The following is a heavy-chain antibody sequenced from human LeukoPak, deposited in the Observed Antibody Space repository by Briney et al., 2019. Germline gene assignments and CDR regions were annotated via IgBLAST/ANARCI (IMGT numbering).Heavy chain of an antibody. D-gene: IGHD1-7*01. CDR3: ARGPVGGTTYNDGDAFDI. Sequence: SVKVSCKASRGTFSSYAISWVRQAPGQGLEWMGRIIPIFGTANYAQKFQGRVTITADESTSTAYMELSSLRSEDTAVYYCARGPVGGTTYNDGDAFDIWGQGTMVTVSS. CDR1: RGTFSSYA. CDR2: IIPIFGTA. J-gene: IGHJ3*02. V-gene: IGHV1-69*15.